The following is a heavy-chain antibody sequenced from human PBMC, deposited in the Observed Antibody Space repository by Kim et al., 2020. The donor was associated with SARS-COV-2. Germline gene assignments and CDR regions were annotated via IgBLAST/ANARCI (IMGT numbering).Heavy chain of an antibody. V-gene: IGHV1-46*01. J-gene: IGHJ4*02. Sequence: STMYAQKFQGRVTLTKATSTSTVYIQRSSLRSEDTAVYYCARDGDRWNFDYWGQGALVTVSS. D-gene: IGHD7-27*01. CDR3: ARDGDRWNFDY. CDR2: ST.